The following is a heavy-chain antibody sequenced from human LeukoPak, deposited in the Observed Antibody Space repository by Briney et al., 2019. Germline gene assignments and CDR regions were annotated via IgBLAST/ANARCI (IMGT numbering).Heavy chain of an antibody. Sequence: SETLSLTCTVSGGSISSYYWSWIRQPPGKGLEWIGYIYYGGSTNYNPSLKSRLSISLDTSKNQFSLKLSSVTAADTAVYYCARRPGGLQDWLDPWGQGTLVTVSS. J-gene: IGHJ5*02. CDR3: ARRPGGLQDWLDP. CDR1: GGSISSYY. V-gene: IGHV4-59*08. D-gene: IGHD2-15*01. CDR2: IYYGGST.